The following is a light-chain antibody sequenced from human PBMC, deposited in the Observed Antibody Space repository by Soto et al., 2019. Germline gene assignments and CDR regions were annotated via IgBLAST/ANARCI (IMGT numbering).Light chain of an antibody. J-gene: IGKJ3*01. Sequence: DIQLTQSPSFLSASVGDRVTITCRASQGISSFLAWYQQKPGKAPELLIYTASTLQSGVPSRFSGSGSGTEFTLTISSLQPEDFATYYCQQLNSYPFAFGPGTKVDIK. CDR2: TAS. CDR1: QGISSF. CDR3: QQLNSYPFA. V-gene: IGKV1-9*01.